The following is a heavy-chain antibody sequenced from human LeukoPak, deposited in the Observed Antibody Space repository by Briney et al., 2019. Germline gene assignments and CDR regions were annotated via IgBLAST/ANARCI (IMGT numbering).Heavy chain of an antibody. D-gene: IGHD1-26*01. Sequence: GGSLRLSCAASGFTFSTYAMSWVRQAPGKGLEWVSAIGDTTYYADSVKGRFTISRDNSKNTLYLQMNHLRAEDAAIYYCAKAYAFVGANYFDYWGQGTLVTVSS. CDR1: GFTFSTYA. CDR3: AKAYAFVGANYFDY. V-gene: IGHV3-23*01. J-gene: IGHJ4*02. CDR2: IGDTT.